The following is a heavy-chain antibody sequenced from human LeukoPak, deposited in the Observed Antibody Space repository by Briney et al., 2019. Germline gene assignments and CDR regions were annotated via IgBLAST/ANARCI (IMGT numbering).Heavy chain of an antibody. CDR3: AREENSSSWPNWFDP. V-gene: IGHV4-34*01. CDR1: GGSFSGNY. Sequence: SETLSLTCAAYGGSFSGNYWTWIRQPPGKGLEWIGEINQSGSTNYNPSLKDRVTISVDKSKNQFSLKLSSVTAPDTAVYYCAREENSSSWPNWFDPWGQGTLVTVSS. CDR2: INQSGST. J-gene: IGHJ5*02. D-gene: IGHD6-13*01.